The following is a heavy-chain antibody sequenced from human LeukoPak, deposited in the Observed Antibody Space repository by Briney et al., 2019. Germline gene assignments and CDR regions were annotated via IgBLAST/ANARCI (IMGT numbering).Heavy chain of an antibody. Sequence: GGSLRLSCAASGFTFSSYAMSWVRQAPGKGLEWVSAISGSGGSTYYADSVKGRFTISRDNSKNSLHLQMNSLRAEDTAVYYCVTDREMYKRNLFDYWGQGTLVTVS. D-gene: IGHD1-14*01. CDR2: ISGSGGST. J-gene: IGHJ4*02. CDR1: GFTFSSYA. V-gene: IGHV3-23*01. CDR3: VTDREMYKRNLFDY.